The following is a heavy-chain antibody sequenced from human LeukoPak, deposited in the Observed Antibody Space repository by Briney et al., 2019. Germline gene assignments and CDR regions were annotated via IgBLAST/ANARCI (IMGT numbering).Heavy chain of an antibody. V-gene: IGHV4-4*07. D-gene: IGHD1-26*01. CDR3: GRGVVGATALGY. Sequence: SETLSLTCTVSGGSISSYYWSWIRQPAGKGLEWIGRIYTSGSTNYNPSLKSRVTMSVDTSNNQFSLRLSSATAADTAVYYCGRGVVGATALGYWGQGILVTVAS. J-gene: IGHJ4*02. CDR1: GGSISSYY. CDR2: IYTSGST.